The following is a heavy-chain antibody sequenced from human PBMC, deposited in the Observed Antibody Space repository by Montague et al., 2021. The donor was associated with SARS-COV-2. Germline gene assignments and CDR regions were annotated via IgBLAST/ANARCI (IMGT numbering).Heavy chain of an antibody. CDR3: VRYSGWFYFDF. CDR2: SKWYS. J-gene: IGHJ4*02. V-gene: IGHV6-1*01. Sequence: SKWYSDYAPSVRGRLTVNPDASKNEFSLELNYVTPEDTAVYYCVRYSGWFYFDFWGQGTLVTVSS. D-gene: IGHD6-19*01.